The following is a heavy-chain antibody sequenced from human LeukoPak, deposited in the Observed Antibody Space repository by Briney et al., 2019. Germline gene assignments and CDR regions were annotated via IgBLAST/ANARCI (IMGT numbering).Heavy chain of an antibody. CDR1: GGSISSSNW. CDR3: VRDKGDVTRASSERFDY. J-gene: IGHJ4*02. V-gene: IGHV4-4*02. D-gene: IGHD4-17*01. Sequence: SGTLSLTCAVSGGSISSSNWWSWVRQPPGKGLEWIGEVYHSGSTNYNPSLKSRFAISLDTSKNQFSLKLSSVTAADTAVYYCVRDKGDVTRASSERFDYWGQGTLVTVSS. CDR2: VYHSGST.